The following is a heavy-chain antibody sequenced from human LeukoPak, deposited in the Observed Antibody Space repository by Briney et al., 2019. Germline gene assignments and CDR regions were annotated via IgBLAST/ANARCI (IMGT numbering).Heavy chain of an antibody. J-gene: IGHJ4*02. D-gene: IGHD2-15*01. CDR3: AKAPSWYFDY. V-gene: IGHV3-30*02. CDR1: GFSFSDYS. Sequence: GGSLRLSCAASGFSFSDYSMNWVRQAPGKGLEWVAIIRSDGSDKYYADSVKGRFTISRDNSKNTLYLQMNSLRAEDTAVYYCAKAPSWYFDYWGQGTLVTVSS. CDR2: IRSDGSDK.